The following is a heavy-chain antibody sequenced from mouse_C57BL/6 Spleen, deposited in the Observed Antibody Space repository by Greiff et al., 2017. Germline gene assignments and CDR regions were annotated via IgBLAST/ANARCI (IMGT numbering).Heavy chain of an antibody. Sequence: EVQRVESGGDLVKPGGSLKLSCAASGFTFSSYGMSWVRQTPDKRLEWVATISSGGSYTYYPASVKGRFTISRDNAKNTLYLQMSSLKSEDTSMYYCARESYDYDWYFDVWGTGTTVTVSS. CDR1: GFTFSSYG. CDR2: ISSGGSYT. V-gene: IGHV5-6*01. CDR3: ARESYDYDWYFDV. D-gene: IGHD2-4*01. J-gene: IGHJ1*03.